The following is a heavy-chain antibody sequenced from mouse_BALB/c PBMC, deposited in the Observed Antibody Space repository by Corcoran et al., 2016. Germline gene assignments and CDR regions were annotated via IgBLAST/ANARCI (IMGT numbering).Heavy chain of an antibody. J-gene: IGHJ4*01. V-gene: IGHV1S136*01. CDR1: GYTFTSYV. CDR2: INPYNDGT. Sequence: EVRLQKSGPELVKPGASVKMSCKAPGYTFTSYVMNWVKQKPGQGLEWIGYINPYNDGTKYNEKFKGKATLTSDKSSSTAYMELSSLTSEDTAVYYCAREGYYAMDYWGQGTSVTVSS. CDR3: AREGYYAMDY.